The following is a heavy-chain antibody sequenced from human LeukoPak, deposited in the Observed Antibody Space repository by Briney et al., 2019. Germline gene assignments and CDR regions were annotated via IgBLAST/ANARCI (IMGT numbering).Heavy chain of an antibody. V-gene: IGHV3-23*01. CDR2: ISGSGGST. CDR1: GFTFSSYA. J-gene: IGHJ1*01. D-gene: IGHD3-10*01. Sequence: GGSLRLSCAASGFTFSSYAMSWVRQAPGKGLEWVSAISGSGGSTYYADSVKGRFTISRDNSKNTLYLQMNSLRAEDTAAYYCAKDRKLRGVRSEYFQHWGQGTLVTVSS. CDR3: AKDRKLRGVRSEYFQH.